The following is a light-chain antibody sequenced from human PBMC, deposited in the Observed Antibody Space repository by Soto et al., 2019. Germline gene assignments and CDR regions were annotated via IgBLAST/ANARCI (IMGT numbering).Light chain of an antibody. J-gene: IGKJ4*01. CDR3: QQRYNWPLT. CDR2: DAS. V-gene: IGKV3-11*01. CDR1: QSVSTY. Sequence: VLTQSPVTLSLSPGETATLSCRASQSVSTYLAWYQHQRGQAPSLLISDASDRAPGIPARFSGSGSGTDFSLTISSLEPEDFAIYYCQQRYNWPLTFGGGTKVEIK.